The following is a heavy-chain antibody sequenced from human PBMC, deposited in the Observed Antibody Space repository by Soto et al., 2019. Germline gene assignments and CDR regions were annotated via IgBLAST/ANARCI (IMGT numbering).Heavy chain of an antibody. D-gene: IGHD2-21*02. J-gene: IGHJ4*02. Sequence: GASVKVSCKASGYTFTGYYMHWLRQSPGQGLEWMGWINPNSGGTNYAQKFQGRVTMTRDTSISTAYMELSRLRSDDTAVYYCARGRLAYCGGDCGYYFDYWGQGTLVTVSS. V-gene: IGHV1-2*02. CDR3: ARGRLAYCGGDCGYYFDY. CDR1: GYTFTGYY. CDR2: INPNSGGT.